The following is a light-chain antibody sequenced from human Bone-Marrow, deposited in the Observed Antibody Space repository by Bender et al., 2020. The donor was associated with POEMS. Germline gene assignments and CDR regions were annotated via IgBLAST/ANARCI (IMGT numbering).Light chain of an antibody. CDR1: SSNLGAGYD. CDR2: VNS. CDR3: AAWEDSLNGWV. Sequence: QSVLTQPPSASRAPGQRVTISCTGSSSNLGAGYDVHWYQQFPGTAPKLLIYVNSNRPSGVPDRFSGSKSGTSASLAISGLQSEDEADYYCAAWEDSLNGWVFGGGTKLTVL. J-gene: IGLJ3*02. V-gene: IGLV1-50*01.